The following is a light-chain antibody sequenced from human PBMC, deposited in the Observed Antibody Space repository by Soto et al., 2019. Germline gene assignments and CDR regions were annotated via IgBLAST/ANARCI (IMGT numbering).Light chain of an antibody. CDR2: DVS. V-gene: IGLV2-14*03. CDR3: SSYTCSSTYV. J-gene: IGLJ1*01. CDR1: SSDVGGSNY. Sequence: QSALTQPASVSGSPGQSITISCTGTSSDVGGSNYVSWYQQHPGKAPKLIIFDVSHRPSGFSNRFSGSKSGNTASLTISGSQAEDEADYYCSSYTCSSTYVFGTGTKLTVL.